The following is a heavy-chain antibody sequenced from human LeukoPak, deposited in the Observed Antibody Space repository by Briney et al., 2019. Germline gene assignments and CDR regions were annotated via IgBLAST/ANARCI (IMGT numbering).Heavy chain of an antibody. Sequence: GGSLRLSCAASGFTFSSYAMHWVRQAPGKGLEWVAVISYDGSNKYYADSVKGRFTISRDNSKNTLYLQMNSLRAEDTAVYHCARDRRGDDYGGNPALSYNWFDPWGQGTLVTVSS. CDR2: ISYDGSNK. CDR3: ARDRRGDDYGGNPALSYNWFDP. V-gene: IGHV3-30*04. D-gene: IGHD4-23*01. J-gene: IGHJ5*02. CDR1: GFTFSSYA.